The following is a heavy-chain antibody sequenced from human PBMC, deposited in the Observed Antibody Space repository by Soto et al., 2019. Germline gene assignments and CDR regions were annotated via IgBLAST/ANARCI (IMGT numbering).Heavy chain of an antibody. V-gene: IGHV3-74*01. Sequence: GSLRLSCAASGFTFSNYWAHWVRQAPGKGLVWVSRINGDGSTTTYADFVKGRFTISRDNAKNTLYLQMDSLGADDTAVYYCTRGGTSATYWGLFDYWGQGALVTVSS. D-gene: IGHD7-27*01. CDR2: INGDGSTT. J-gene: IGHJ4*02. CDR1: GFTFSNYW. CDR3: TRGGTSATYWGLFDY.